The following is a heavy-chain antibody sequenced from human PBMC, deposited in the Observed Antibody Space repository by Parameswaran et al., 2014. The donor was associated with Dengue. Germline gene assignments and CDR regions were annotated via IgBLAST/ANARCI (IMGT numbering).Heavy chain of an antibody. D-gene: IGHD6-6*01. CDR3: ARSSSSSSLYYYYGMDV. V-gene: IGHV5-51*01. J-gene: IGHJ6*02. CDR2: IYPGDSDT. Sequence: VRQMPGKGLEWMGIIYPGDSDTRYSPSFQGQVTISADKSISTAYLQWSSLKASDTAMYYCARSSSSSSLYYYYGMDVWGQGTTVTVSS.